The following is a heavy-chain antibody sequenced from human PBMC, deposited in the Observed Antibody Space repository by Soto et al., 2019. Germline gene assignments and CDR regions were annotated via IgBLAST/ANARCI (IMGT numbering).Heavy chain of an antibody. V-gene: IGHV4-39*01. CDR3: ARWKSYDSSGYYLYAFDI. CDR2: IYYSGST. J-gene: IGHJ3*02. D-gene: IGHD3-22*01. CDR1: GGSISSSSYY. Sequence: QLQLQESGPGLVKPSETLSLTCTVSGGSISSSSYYWGWIRQPPWKGLEWIGNIYYSGSTYYNPSLKSRVTISVDTSKNQFSLKLSSVTAADTAVYYCARWKSYDSSGYYLYAFDIWGQGTMVTVSS.